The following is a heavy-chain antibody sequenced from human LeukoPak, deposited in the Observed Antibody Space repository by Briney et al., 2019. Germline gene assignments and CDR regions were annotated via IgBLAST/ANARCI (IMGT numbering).Heavy chain of an antibody. Sequence: GASVKVSCKASGGTFSSYASSWVRQAPGQGLEWMGGIIPIFGTANYAQKFQGRVTITADESTSTAYMELSSPRSEDTAVYSCATTHLKRGYSGYDILYWGQGALVTVSS. V-gene: IGHV1-69*01. J-gene: IGHJ4*02. D-gene: IGHD5-12*01. CDR2: IIPIFGTA. CDR3: ATTHLKRGYSGYDILY. CDR1: GGTFSSYA.